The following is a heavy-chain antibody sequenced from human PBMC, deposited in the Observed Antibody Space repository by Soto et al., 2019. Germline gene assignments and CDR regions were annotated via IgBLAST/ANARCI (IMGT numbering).Heavy chain of an antibody. CDR1: GFTFSNAW. D-gene: IGHD1-26*01. CDR3: TTDSYSPIIIVGFDY. V-gene: IGHV3-15*07. Sequence: PGGSLRLSCAASGFTFSNAWINWVRQAPGKGLEWVGRSKSKTEGGTTDYAEPVKGRFAISRDDSNNMVYLQMNSLKIEDTAVYYCTTDSYSPIIIVGFDYWGHGTLVTVSS. CDR2: SKSKTEGGTT. J-gene: IGHJ4*01.